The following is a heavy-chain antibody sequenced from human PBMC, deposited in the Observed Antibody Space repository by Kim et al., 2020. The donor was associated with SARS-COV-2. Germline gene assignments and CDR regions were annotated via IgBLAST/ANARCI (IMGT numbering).Heavy chain of an antibody. CDR1: GSSISSGYY. J-gene: IGHJ4*02. Sequence: SETLSLTCTVSGSSISSGYYWGWIRQPPGKGLEWIGSIYHSGSTYYNPSLKSRVTISVDTSKNQFSLKLSSVTAADTAVYYCARVAPGESDYFDYWGQGTLVTVSS. D-gene: IGHD3-16*01. V-gene: IGHV4-38-2*02. CDR3: ARVAPGESDYFDY. CDR2: IYHSGST.